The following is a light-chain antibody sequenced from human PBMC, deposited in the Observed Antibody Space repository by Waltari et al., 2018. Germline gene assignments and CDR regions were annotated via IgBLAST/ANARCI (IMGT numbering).Light chain of an antibody. Sequence: DIQMTQSPSTLSASVGDRVTITCRASQSFSSWLAWYQQKPGKAPKLLIYEASTLESGLPSRFSGSGSGTEFTLTISSLQPDDSATYFCQQYIRYPYTFGQGTKLEIK. J-gene: IGKJ2*01. CDR2: EAS. V-gene: IGKV1-5*03. CDR1: QSFSSW. CDR3: QQYIRYPYT.